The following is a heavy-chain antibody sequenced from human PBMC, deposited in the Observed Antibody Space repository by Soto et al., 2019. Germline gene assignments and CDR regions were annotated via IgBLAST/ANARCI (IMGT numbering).Heavy chain of an antibody. Sequence: GEPMKVWCKGAGYSFATNWIGWVSQMPGKGLEWMGIIYPSDSDTGYSPSFQGQVTISADKSISTAYLQWSSLKASDTAMYYCARAYGGRFDYWGQGTLVTVSS. V-gene: IGHV5-51*01. D-gene: IGHD2-15*01. CDR3: ARAYGGRFDY. CDR1: GYSFATNW. J-gene: IGHJ4*02. CDR2: IYPSDSDT.